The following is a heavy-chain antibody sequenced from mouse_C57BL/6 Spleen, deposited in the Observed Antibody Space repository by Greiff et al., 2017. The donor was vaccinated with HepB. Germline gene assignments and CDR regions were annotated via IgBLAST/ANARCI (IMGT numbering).Heavy chain of an antibody. CDR1: GFTFSSYA. D-gene: IGHD1-3*01. J-gene: IGHJ1*03. Sequence: EVQRVESGGGLVKPGGSLKLSCAASGFTFSSYAMSWVRQTPEKRLEWVATISDGGSYTYYPDNVKGRFTISRDNAKNNLYLQMSHLKSEDTAMYYCARETKGYFDVWGTGTTVTVSS. CDR3: ARETKGYFDV. CDR2: ISDGGSYT. V-gene: IGHV5-4*01.